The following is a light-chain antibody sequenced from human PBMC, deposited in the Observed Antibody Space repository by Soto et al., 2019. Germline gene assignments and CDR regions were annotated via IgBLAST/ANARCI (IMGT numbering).Light chain of an antibody. V-gene: IGKV1-16*01. CDR1: QGINNF. CDR2: AAS. J-gene: IGKJ5*01. Sequence: DIELTQSPSSLSAFVGDRVTITCRASQGINNFLAWFQQKPGKAPKSLNYAASSLHSGVPSRFIGSVSGTDFTLTIRSLQPEYFATYYCQQYNSYTFPFGQWTRLE. CDR3: QQYNSYTFP.